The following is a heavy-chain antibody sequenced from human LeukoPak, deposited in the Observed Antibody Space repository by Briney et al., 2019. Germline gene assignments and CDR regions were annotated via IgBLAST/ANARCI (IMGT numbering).Heavy chain of an antibody. J-gene: IGHJ5*02. CDR3: ARNGYGDYPRLNWFSP. CDR2: IKQDGSEK. CDR1: GFTFSRYW. D-gene: IGHD4-17*01. V-gene: IGHV3-7*01. Sequence: QSGGSLRLSCAASGFTFSRYWMSWVRQAPGKGLEWVANIKQDGSEKYYVDSVKGRFTISRDNAKNSLYLQMNSLRAEDTAVYYCARNGYGDYPRLNWFSPWGQGTLVTVSS.